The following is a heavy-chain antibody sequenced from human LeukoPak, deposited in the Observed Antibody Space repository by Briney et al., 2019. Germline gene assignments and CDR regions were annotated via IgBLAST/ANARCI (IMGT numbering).Heavy chain of an antibody. V-gene: IGHV1-8*03. CDR1: GYTFTSYD. CDR3: ARDGDGYNYYYYMDV. D-gene: IGHD5-24*01. J-gene: IGHJ6*03. Sequence: ASVKVSCKASGYTFTSYDINWVRQATGQGLEWMGWMNPNSGNTGYAQKFQGRVTITRNTSISTAYMELSSLRSEDTAVYYCARDGDGYNYYYYMDVWGKGTTVTVSS. CDR2: MNPNSGNT.